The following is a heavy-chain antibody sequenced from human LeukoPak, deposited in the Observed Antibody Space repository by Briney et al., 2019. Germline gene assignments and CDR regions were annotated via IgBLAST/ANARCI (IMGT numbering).Heavy chain of an antibody. CDR1: GFTFSSYW. CDR2: INVYGSEK. Sequence: EGSLRLSCAASGFTFSSYWMSWVRQAPGKGLEWVGYINVYGSEKFYVDSVKGRFSISRDNARNSLYPQMNSLRAEDTAVYYCARDYRSVRGVATDYWGQGTLVTVSS. CDR3: ARDYRSVRGVATDY. D-gene: IGHD3-10*01. J-gene: IGHJ4*02. V-gene: IGHV3-7*03.